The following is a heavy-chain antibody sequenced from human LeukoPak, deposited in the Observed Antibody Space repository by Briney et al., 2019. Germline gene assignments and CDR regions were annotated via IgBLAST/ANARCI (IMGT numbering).Heavy chain of an antibody. J-gene: IGHJ4*02. V-gene: IGHV3-7*03. CDR2: IKQDGSEK. Sequence: GGSLRLSCAASGFTFSSYWMSWVRQAPGKGLEWVANIKQDGSEKYYVDSVKGRFTISRDNAKNSLYLQMNSLRAEDSAVYYCARDFICSSTSCNGYWGQGTQVTVSS. CDR1: GFTFSSYW. CDR3: ARDFICSSTSCNGY. D-gene: IGHD2-2*01.